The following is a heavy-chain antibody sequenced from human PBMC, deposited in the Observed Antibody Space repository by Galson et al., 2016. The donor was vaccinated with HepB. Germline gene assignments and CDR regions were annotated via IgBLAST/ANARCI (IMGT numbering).Heavy chain of an antibody. V-gene: IGHV3-64D*06. J-gene: IGHJ6*02. D-gene: IGHD6-19*01. CDR2: ISSNGRNT. CDR1: GFTFSNSA. Sequence: SLRLSCAASGFTFSNSAMHWVRQAPGKGLEHVSAISSNGRNTYYTDSAEGRFTISRDNSRKTLYLQMSSLRAEDTAVYYCVKEGQWLVLGYYYEMDVWGPGTTVTVSS. CDR3: VKEGQWLVLGYYYEMDV.